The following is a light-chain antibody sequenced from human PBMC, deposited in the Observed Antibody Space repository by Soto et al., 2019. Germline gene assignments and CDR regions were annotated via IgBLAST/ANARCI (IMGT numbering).Light chain of an antibody. CDR1: KSDVGGYNY. J-gene: IGLJ2*01. Sequence: QSALTQPASISGSPGQSITISCTGTKSDVGGYNYFSWYQQYPGKAPKLMIYDVDNRPSGVSYRFSGSKSGKTASLTISGLQAEGEADYYCSSYTTISTVVFGGGTKLTVL. V-gene: IGLV2-14*01. CDR2: DVD. CDR3: SSYTTISTVV.